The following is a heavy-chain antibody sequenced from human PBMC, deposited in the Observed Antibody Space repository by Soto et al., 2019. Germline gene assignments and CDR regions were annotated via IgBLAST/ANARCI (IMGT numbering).Heavy chain of an antibody. V-gene: IGHV4-39*01. Sequence: QLQLQESGPGLVKPSETLSLTCTVSGGSIDKSTYYWCWIRQPPGKALEWIGSIYYSGSTYYYPSFKSRVTISVDTSRNQFSLKLSSVTAADTAVYYCARHHESGWYGYWVKGTMVTVSS. CDR1: GGSIDKSTYY. CDR3: ARHHESGWYGY. D-gene: IGHD6-19*01. CDR2: IYYSGST. J-gene: IGHJ4*02.